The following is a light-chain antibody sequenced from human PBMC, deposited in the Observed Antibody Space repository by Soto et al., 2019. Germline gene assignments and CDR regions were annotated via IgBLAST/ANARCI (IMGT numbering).Light chain of an antibody. CDR2: DAS. Sequence: EVVMRQSPATLSVSPGEGATLSCRASRSVCIFLPWSQQNPGQAPSLLIFDASNRATGIPARFSGSGSGTDFTLTISSLEPEDFAVYSCQQRGNWALGQGTKVDIK. V-gene: IGKV3-11*01. CDR3: QQRGNWA. J-gene: IGKJ1*01. CDR1: RSVCIF.